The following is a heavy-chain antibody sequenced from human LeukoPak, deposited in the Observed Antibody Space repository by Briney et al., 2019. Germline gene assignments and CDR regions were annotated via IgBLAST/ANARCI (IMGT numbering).Heavy chain of an antibody. CDR3: ARSRGPLVLNY. D-gene: IGHD6-6*01. J-gene: IGHJ4*02. Sequence: PSETLSLTCTVSGGSISSSSYYWVWIRQPPGKGLEWIGSVYYSGSTFYNPSLKSRVTISVDTSKNQFSLRLSSVTAADRAVYYCARSRGPLVLNYWGQGTLVTVS. CDR1: GGSISSSSYY. V-gene: IGHV4-39*07. CDR2: VYYSGST.